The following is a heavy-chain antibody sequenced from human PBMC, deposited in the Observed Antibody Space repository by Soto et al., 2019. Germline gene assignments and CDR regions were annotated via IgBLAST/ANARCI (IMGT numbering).Heavy chain of an antibody. CDR2: INHSGST. CDR1: GGSFSGYY. D-gene: IGHD2-2*01. V-gene: IGHV4-34*01. Sequence: SETLSLTCAVYGGSFSGYYWSWIRQPPGKGLEWSGEINHSGSTNYNPSLKSRVTISVDTSKNQFSLKLSSMTAADTAVYYCARGRSSDIVVVPAPGFHYMDVWGKGTTVTVSS. CDR3: ARGRSSDIVVVPAPGFHYMDV. J-gene: IGHJ6*03.